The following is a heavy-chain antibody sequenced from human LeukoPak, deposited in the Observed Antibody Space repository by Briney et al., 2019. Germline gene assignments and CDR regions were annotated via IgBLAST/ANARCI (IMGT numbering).Heavy chain of an antibody. CDR1: GYTFTSYD. Sequence: ASVKVSCKASGYTFTSYDINWVRQATGQGLEWMGWMNPNSGNTGYAQKFQGRVTITRNTSISTAYMELSSLRSEDTAVYYCARGRGCSSTSCYAPYYYYMDVWGKGTTVTVSS. CDR3: ARGRGCSSTSCYAPYYYYMDV. V-gene: IGHV1-8*03. D-gene: IGHD2-2*01. CDR2: MNPNSGNT. J-gene: IGHJ6*03.